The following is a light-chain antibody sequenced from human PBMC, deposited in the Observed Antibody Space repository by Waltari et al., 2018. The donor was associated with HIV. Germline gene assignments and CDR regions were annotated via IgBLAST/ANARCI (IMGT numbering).Light chain of an antibody. CDR2: NNY. CDR1: NSNIGSNT. V-gene: IGLV1-44*01. J-gene: IGLJ2*01. Sequence: QSVLTQPPSASGTPGQRVSLACSGSNSNIGSNTVNWYKQVPGTAPKLLIYNNYERPSGVPDRFSGSKSGSSASLAISGLQSEDDGDYYCAAWDGSLLGVLFGGGTKLTVL. CDR3: AAWDGSLLGVL.